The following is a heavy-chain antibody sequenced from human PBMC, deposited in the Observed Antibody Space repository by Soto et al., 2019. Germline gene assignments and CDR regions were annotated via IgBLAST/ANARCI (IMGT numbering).Heavy chain of an antibody. V-gene: IGHV4-59*01. J-gene: IGHJ6*03. CDR3: ARGVGELLLGFYYYYMDV. D-gene: IGHD3-10*01. Sequence: SETLFLTCTVSGGSISSYYWSWIRQPPGKGLEWIGYIYYSGSTNYNPSLKSRVTISVDTSKNQFSLKLSSVTAADTAVYYCARGVGELLLGFYYYYMDVWGKGTTVTVSS. CDR1: GGSISSYY. CDR2: IYYSGST.